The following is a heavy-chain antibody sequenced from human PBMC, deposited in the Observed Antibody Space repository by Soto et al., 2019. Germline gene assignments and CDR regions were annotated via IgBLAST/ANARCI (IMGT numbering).Heavy chain of an antibody. Sequence: GGSLRLSCAASGFTFRSYGIHWVRQAPGKGLEWVALIWFDGSKKYYVDSVKGRFAVSRDNSKNTLYLQMNSLRVEDTAVYYCARDRLVPYGYGMDVWGQGTTVTVS. V-gene: IGHV3-33*01. CDR2: IWFDGSKK. CDR1: GFTFRSYG. D-gene: IGHD2-2*01. CDR3: ARDRLVPYGYGMDV. J-gene: IGHJ6*02.